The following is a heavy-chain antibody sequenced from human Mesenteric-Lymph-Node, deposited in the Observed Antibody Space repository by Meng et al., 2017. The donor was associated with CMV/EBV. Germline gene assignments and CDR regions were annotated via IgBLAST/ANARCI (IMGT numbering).Heavy chain of an antibody. CDR1: GFTFSSYG. CDR2: IRFDGSNK. V-gene: IGHV3-30*02. J-gene: IGHJ4*02. CDR3: AKVAGRFLEWSNNY. Sequence: GESLKISCAASGFTFSSYGMHWVRQAPGKGLEWVAFIRFDGSNKYYADSVKSRFTISRDNSKNTLYLQMNSLRAEDTAVYYCAKVAGRFLEWSNNYWGQGTLVTVSS. D-gene: IGHD3-3*01.